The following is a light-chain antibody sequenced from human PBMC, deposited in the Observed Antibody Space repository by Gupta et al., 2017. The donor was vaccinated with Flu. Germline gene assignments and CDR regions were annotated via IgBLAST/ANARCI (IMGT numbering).Light chain of an antibody. Sequence: DVVMTQTPTSSPVTLGQPASISCSSSQSLVHSDGNAYLSWLHQRPGQPPRLLIYNISNRFSGVSDRFSGSGAGTDFTLTITRVEAEDVGIYYCMQATRFPLTFGGGTKVEIK. J-gene: IGKJ4*01. CDR2: NIS. CDR3: MQATRFPLT. V-gene: IGKV2-24*01. CDR1: QSLVHSDGNAY.